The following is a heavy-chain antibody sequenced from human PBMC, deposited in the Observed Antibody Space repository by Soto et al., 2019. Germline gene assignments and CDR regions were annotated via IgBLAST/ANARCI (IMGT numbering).Heavy chain of an antibody. V-gene: IGHV4-34*01. CDR2: INHSGST. D-gene: IGHD3-10*01. Sequence: QVQLQQWGAGLLKPSETLSLTCAVYGGSFSGYYWSWIRQPPGKGLEWIGEINHSGSTNYNPSLKSRVTISVDTSKNQFSLKLSSVTAADTAVYYCARAPRITMVRECYYFDYWGQGTLVTVSS. CDR1: GGSFSGYY. J-gene: IGHJ4*02. CDR3: ARAPRITMVRECYYFDY.